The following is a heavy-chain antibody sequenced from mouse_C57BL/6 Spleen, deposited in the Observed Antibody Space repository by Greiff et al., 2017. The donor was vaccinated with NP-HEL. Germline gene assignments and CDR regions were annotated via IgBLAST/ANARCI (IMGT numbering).Heavy chain of an antibody. Sequence: VHVKQSGAELVRPGASVKLSCTASGFNIKDDYMHWVKQRPEQGLEWIGWIDPDNGDTEYASKFQGKATITADTSSNTAYLQLSSLTSEDTAVYYCTSLTTVVARFDYWGQGTTLTVSS. J-gene: IGHJ2*01. V-gene: IGHV14-4*01. D-gene: IGHD1-1*01. CDR1: GFNIKDDY. CDR3: TSLTTVVARFDY. CDR2: IDPDNGDT.